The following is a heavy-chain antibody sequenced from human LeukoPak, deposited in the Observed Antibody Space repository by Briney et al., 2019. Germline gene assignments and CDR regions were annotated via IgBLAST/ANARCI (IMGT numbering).Heavy chain of an antibody. V-gene: IGHV3-30*02. CDR1: GFTFSSYG. CDR3: TTDPGRRITAVPY. Sequence: GGSLRLSCAASGFTFSSYGMHWVRQAPGKGLEWVAFMRNDGGNKYYADSVKGRFTISRDNSKNTLYLQMNSLRIEDTAVYYCTTDPGRRITAVPYWGQGALVTVSS. CDR2: MRNDGGNK. J-gene: IGHJ4*02. D-gene: IGHD4-17*01.